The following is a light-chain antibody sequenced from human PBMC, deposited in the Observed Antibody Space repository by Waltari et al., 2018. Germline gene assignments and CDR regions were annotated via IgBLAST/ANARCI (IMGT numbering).Light chain of an antibody. CDR2: NAS. Sequence: DIVVTQSPATLSLSPGERVTLSCRASQIVTNNFAWFQQRPGQAPRLLIYNASTRATDIPARFSGSGSGTEFTLTINSLQSEDLAIYYCQVRTSWLWTFGQGTKV. J-gene: IGKJ1*01. CDR3: QVRTSWLWT. V-gene: IGKV3-15*01. CDR1: QIVTNN.